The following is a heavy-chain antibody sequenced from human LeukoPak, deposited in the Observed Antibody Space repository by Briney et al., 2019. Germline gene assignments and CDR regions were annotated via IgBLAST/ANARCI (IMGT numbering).Heavy chain of an antibody. V-gene: IGHV1-2*02. CDR2: INPNSGGT. J-gene: IGHJ4*02. Sequence: ASVKVSCKASGYTFTGYYMHWVRQAPGQGLEWMGWINPNSGGTNYAQKFQGRVTMTRDTSISTAYMEPSRLRSDDTAVYYCATLGTLGYCSGGSCYYVDYWGQGTLVTVSS. CDR3: ATLGTLGYCSGGSCYYVDY. D-gene: IGHD2-15*01. CDR1: GYTFTGYY.